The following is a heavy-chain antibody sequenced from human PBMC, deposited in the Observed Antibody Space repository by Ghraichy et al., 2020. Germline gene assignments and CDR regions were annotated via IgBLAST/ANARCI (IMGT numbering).Heavy chain of an antibody. CDR3: ARWADIVVVPVHGMDV. D-gene: IGHD2-2*01. CDR2: IYYSGST. Sequence: SETLSLTCTVSGGSISSGGYYWSWIRQHPGKGLEWIGYIYYSGSTYYNPSLKSRVTISVDTSKNQFSLKLSSVTAADTAVYYCARWADIVVVPVHGMDVWGQGTTVTVSS. J-gene: IGHJ6*02. CDR1: GGSISSGGYY. V-gene: IGHV4-31*03.